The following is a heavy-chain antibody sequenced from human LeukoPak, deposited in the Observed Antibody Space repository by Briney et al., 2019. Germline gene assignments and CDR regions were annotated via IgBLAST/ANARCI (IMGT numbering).Heavy chain of an antibody. CDR3: AREGYDFWSGYRYFDY. CDR2: IYYSGST. CDR1: GGSFSGYY. V-gene: IGHV4-59*01. D-gene: IGHD3-3*01. Sequence: SETLSLTCAVYGGSFSGYYWSWIRQPPGKGLEWIGYIYYSGSTNYNPSLKSRVTISVDTSKNQFSLKLSSVTAADTAVYYCAREGYDFWSGYRYFDYWGQGTLVTVSS. J-gene: IGHJ4*02.